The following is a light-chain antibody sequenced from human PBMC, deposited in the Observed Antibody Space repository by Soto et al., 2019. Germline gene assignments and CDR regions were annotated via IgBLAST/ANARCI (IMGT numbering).Light chain of an antibody. J-gene: IGKJ4*01. CDR2: GAS. Sequence: ESVLTQSPGTLSLSPGERATLSCRASQSVSSNYLAWYQQKPGQAPRLLIYGASSRATGIPDRFSGSGSGTDFTLTISRLEPEDFAVYYCQQYGTTLLTFGGGTKVDIK. CDR3: QQYGTTLLT. CDR1: QSVSSNY. V-gene: IGKV3-20*01.